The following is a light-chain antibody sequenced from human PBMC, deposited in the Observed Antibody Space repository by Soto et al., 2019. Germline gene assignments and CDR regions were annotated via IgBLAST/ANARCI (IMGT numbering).Light chain of an antibody. CDR3: QQYGGSPRT. J-gene: IGKJ1*01. Sequence: EIVLTQSPDTPSLSPGERATLSCRASHTVTSNYLAWYQQKPGQAPSLLIYGASCRATDIPDRFSGGGSGKDFTLTSSRLETEDFALYYCQQYGGSPRTFGEGTKVEIK. CDR1: HTVTSNY. CDR2: GAS. V-gene: IGKV3-20*01.